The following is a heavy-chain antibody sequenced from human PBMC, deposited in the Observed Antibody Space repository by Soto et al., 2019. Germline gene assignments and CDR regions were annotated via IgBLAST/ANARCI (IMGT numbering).Heavy chain of an antibody. CDR3: AKDHAQQWLASSS. Sequence: GSLRLSCAASGFTFSSYAMSWVRQAPGKGLEWVSAISGSGGSTYYADSVKGRFTISRDTSKNTLYLQMNSLRAEDTAVYYCAKDHAQQWLASSSWGQGTLVTVSS. CDR1: GFTFSSYA. V-gene: IGHV3-23*01. CDR2: ISGSGGST. J-gene: IGHJ5*02. D-gene: IGHD6-19*01.